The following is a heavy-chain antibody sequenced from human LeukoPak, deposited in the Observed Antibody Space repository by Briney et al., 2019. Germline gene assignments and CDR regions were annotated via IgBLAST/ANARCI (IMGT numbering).Heavy chain of an antibody. CDR2: ISYDGSNK. J-gene: IGHJ4*02. CDR1: GLTFSSYG. CDR3: ARDHSSTY. V-gene: IGHV3-30*03. Sequence: GRSLRLSCAASGLTFSSYGMHWVRQAPGKGLEWVAVISYDGSNKYYADSVKGRFTISRDNSKNTLYLQMNSLRAEDTAVYYCARDHSSTYWGQGTLVTVSS. D-gene: IGHD2-21*01.